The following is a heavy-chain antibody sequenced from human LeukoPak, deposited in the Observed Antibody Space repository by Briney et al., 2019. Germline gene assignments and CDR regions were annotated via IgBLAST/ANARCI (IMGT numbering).Heavy chain of an antibody. J-gene: IGHJ4*02. D-gene: IGHD1-14*01. V-gene: IGHV4-39*07. CDR1: GGSISSSSYY. CDR2: IYYSGST. Sequence: SETLSLTCTVSGGSISSSSYYWGWIRQPPGKGLEWIGSIYYSGSTYYNPSLKSRVTISVDTSKNQFSLKLSSVTAADTAVYYCARSAGLLPEDYWGQGTLVTVSS. CDR3: ARSAGLLPEDY.